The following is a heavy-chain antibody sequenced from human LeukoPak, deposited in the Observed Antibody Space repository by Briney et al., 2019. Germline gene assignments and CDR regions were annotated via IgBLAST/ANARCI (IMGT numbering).Heavy chain of an antibody. Sequence: PSETLSLTCTVSGGSISSGGYYWSWIRQHPGKGLEWIGYIFDGGSTYYNPSLKSRVTISVDTSKNQLSLNLTSVTAADTAVFYCARDRKGWIQLDYWGQGTLVTVSS. CDR2: IFDGGST. CDR3: ARDRKGWIQLDY. V-gene: IGHV4-31*03. CDR1: GGSISSGGYY. J-gene: IGHJ4*02. D-gene: IGHD5-18*01.